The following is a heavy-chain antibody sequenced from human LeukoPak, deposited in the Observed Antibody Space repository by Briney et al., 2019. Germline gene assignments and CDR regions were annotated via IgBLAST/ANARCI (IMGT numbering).Heavy chain of an antibody. D-gene: IGHD6-19*01. CDR3: ARSLTWLVRESFDY. V-gene: IGHV3-21*01. CDR2: ISSSSYI. Sequence: PGGSLRLSCAASGFTFSSYSMNWVRQAPGKGLEWVSSISSSSYIYYADSVKGRFTISRDNAKNSLYLQMNSLRAEDTAVYYCARSLTWLVRESFDYWGQGTLVTVST. CDR1: GFTFSSYS. J-gene: IGHJ4*02.